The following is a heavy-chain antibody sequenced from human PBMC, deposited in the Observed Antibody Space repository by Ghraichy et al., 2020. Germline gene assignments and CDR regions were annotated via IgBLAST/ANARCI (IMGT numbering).Heavy chain of an antibody. J-gene: IGHJ1*01. Sequence: ETLSLTCAASGFTVSSSYMSWVRQAPGKGLEWVSVIYSSGGTYYADSVKGRFTISRDNSKNTLYLQMNSLRAEDTAVYYCVRSLGAPKMGSEAPQYWGQGTLVTVSS. CDR1: GFTVSSSY. CDR3: VRSLGAPKMGSEAPQY. V-gene: IGHV3-53*01. CDR2: IYSSGGT. D-gene: IGHD5-24*01.